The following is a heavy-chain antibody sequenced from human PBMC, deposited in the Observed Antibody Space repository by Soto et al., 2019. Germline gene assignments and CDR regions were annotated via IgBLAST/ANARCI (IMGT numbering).Heavy chain of an antibody. CDR1: GFSFSNYN. CDR3: ARESRGFDP. V-gene: IGHV3-21*01. Sequence: EVQLVESGGGLVNPGGSLRLSCVASGFSFSNYNMNWFRQAPGKGLEWVSPISSRSSTNTYYADSVTGRFTISRDNAKNSMYLQMNGLRAEDTAVYYCARESRGFDPWGQGTLVAVSS. J-gene: IGHJ5*02. CDR2: ISSRSSTNT.